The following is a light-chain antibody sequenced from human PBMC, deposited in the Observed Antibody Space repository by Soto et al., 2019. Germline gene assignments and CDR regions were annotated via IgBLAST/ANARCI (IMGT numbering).Light chain of an antibody. CDR2: DAS. CDR1: QSVSSY. Sequence: EIVLTQSPATLSLSPGERATLSCRTSQSVSSYLAWYQQKPGQAPRLLIYDASNRATGIPARFSGSGSGTEFTLTVSSLQSEDFAVYYCQQYNNWPRTFVQGTKVDIK. J-gene: IGKJ1*01. V-gene: IGKV3-11*01. CDR3: QQYNNWPRT.